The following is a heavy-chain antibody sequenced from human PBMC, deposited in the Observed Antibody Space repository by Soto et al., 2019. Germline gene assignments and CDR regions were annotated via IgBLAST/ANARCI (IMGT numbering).Heavy chain of an antibody. CDR2: IYRCDAT. D-gene: IGHD6-25*01. Sequence: GSLSLTCSGSGFTVSDNYMCWVRLAPGKGLEWVSVIYRCDATHYADSVKGRFTISRDNSKNTVHLQMNSLRAEDTAVYYCERDGSDSSRDDSFDIWGQGTMVTV. V-gene: IGHV3-53*01. CDR1: GFTVSDNY. CDR3: ERDGSDSSRDDSFDI. J-gene: IGHJ3*02.